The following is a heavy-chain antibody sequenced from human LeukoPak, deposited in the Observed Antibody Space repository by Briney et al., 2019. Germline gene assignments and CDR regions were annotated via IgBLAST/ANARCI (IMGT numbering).Heavy chain of an antibody. CDR1: GFTFSSYA. J-gene: IGHJ4*02. CDR2: ISYDGSND. CDR3: AKDSSSTRSFDY. D-gene: IGHD2-2*01. Sequence: GGSLRLSCAASGFTFSSYAMHWVRQAPGKGLEWVAVISYDGSNDYYADSVKGRFTISRDNSKNALYLQMNSLRAEDSALYYCAKDSSSTRSFDYWGQGTLVTVSS. V-gene: IGHV3-30-3*01.